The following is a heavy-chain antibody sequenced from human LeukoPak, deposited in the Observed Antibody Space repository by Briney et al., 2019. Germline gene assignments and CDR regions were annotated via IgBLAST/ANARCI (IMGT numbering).Heavy chain of an antibody. CDR3: ARGVYGDSIAADY. D-gene: IGHD4-17*01. Sequence: SETLSLTCTVSGGFISSYYWSWIRQPPGKGLEWIGYIYYSGSTNYNPSLKSRVTISVDTSKNQFSLKLSSVTAADTAVYYCARGVYGDSIAADYWGQGTLVTVSS. CDR2: IYYSGST. J-gene: IGHJ4*02. CDR1: GGFISSYY. V-gene: IGHV4-59*01.